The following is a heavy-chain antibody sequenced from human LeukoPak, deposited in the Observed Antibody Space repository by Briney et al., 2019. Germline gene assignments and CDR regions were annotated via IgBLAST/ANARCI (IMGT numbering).Heavy chain of an antibody. V-gene: IGHV3-21*06. Sequence: GGSLRLSCVASEFTFNSYAMTWVRQAPGEGLEWVSSISANNNMYYADSVKGRFTISRDNAKNSLSLQMNSLRAEDTAVYYCARDGDPMVRDSYFDYWGQGTLVTVSS. CDR3: ARDGDPMVRDSYFDY. CDR2: ISANNNM. J-gene: IGHJ4*02. CDR1: EFTFNSYA. D-gene: IGHD3-10*01.